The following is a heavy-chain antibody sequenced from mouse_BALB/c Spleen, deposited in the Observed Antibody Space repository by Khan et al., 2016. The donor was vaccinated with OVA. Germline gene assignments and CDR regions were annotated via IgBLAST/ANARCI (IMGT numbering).Heavy chain of an antibody. V-gene: IGHV2-3*01. D-gene: IGHD1-2*01. CDR3: AKWGTANYYAMDY. CDR2: IWGDGGT. Sequence: QVQLKESGPGLVAPSQSLSITCTVSGFSLTSYGVNWVRQPPGKGLEWLGVIWGDGGTNYHSTLMSRLSISKDNSQSQVFLQLSSLQTDDTATYFCAKWGTANYYAMDYWGQGTSVTVSS. CDR1: GFSLTSYG. J-gene: IGHJ4*01.